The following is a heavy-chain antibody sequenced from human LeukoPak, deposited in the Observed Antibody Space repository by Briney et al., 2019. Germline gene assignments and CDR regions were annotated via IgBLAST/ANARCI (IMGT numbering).Heavy chain of an antibody. CDR3: ARDFDYGDYIDF. Sequence: PGGSLRLSCVASGFTFSTYTFNWVRQAPGKGMEWLSYISSGGLTIFYADSVKGRFTISRDNTKNAIYLDMTNLRAEDKAVYYCARDFDYGDYIDFWGQGTLVAVSS. J-gene: IGHJ4*02. CDR2: ISSGGLTI. CDR1: GFTFSTYT. D-gene: IGHD4/OR15-4a*01. V-gene: IGHV3-48*04.